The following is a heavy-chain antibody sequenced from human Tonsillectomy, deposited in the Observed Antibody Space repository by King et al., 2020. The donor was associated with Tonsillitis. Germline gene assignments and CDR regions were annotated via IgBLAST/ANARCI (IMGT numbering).Heavy chain of an antibody. Sequence: VQLVQSGGGLVQPGRSLRLSCEASGFTFDDCDMHWVRHVPGKGLEWVSGISWNSGDIVYADSVKGRFTISRDNAKNSLYLQMNSLRAEDTALYYCAKRAKGDRNWYFDLWGRGTLVTVSS. CDR3: AKRAKGDRNWYFDL. D-gene: IGHD3-10*01. CDR1: GFTFDDCD. CDR2: ISWNSGDI. J-gene: IGHJ2*01. V-gene: IGHV3-9*01.